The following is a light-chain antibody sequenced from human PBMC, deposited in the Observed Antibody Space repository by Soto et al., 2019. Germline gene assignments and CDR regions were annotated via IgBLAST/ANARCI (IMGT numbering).Light chain of an antibody. Sequence: QSALTQPPSASGSPGQSVTISCTGATSDVGAYNFVSWYQQHPRKAPKLMIYAVNKRPAGVPDRFSGSKSGNTASLTVSGLQAEDESYYFCSSYAGNYNLIFGGGTKLTVL. CDR1: TSDVGAYNF. J-gene: IGLJ2*01. CDR2: AVN. CDR3: SSYAGNYNLI. V-gene: IGLV2-8*01.